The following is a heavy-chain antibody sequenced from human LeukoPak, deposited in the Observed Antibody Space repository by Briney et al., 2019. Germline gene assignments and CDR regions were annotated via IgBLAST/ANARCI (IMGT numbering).Heavy chain of an antibody. CDR2: INHSGST. J-gene: IGHJ4*02. CDR3: ARVPRYQLLLDY. Sequence: SETLSLTCTVSGGSISSYYWSWIRQPAGKGLEWIGEINHSGSTNYNPSLKSRVTISVDTSKNQFSLKLSSVTAADTAVYYCARVPRYQLLLDYWGQGTLVTVSS. V-gene: IGHV4-34*01. CDR1: GGSISSYY. D-gene: IGHD2-2*01.